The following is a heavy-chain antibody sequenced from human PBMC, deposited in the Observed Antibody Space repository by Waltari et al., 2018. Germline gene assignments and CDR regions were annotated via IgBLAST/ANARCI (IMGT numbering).Heavy chain of an antibody. CDR1: GYTFTSYY. J-gene: IGHJ4*02. CDR2: INPSGGST. V-gene: IGHV1-46*01. CDR3: ARDQGGYDSSGLGSDY. Sequence: QVQLVQSGAEVKKPGASVKVSCKASGYTFTSYYMHWVRQAPGKGLEWMGIINPSGGSTSYAQKFQGRVTMTRDTSTSTVYMELSSLRSEDTAVYYCARDQGGYDSSGLGSDYWGQGTLVTVSS. D-gene: IGHD3-22*01.